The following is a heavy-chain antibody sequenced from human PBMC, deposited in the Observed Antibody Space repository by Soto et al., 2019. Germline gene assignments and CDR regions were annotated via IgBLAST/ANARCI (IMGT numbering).Heavy chain of an antibody. V-gene: IGHV3-9*01. CDR2: VTLNSGTI. J-gene: IGHJ4*02. Sequence: EVQLVESGGGLVQPGGSLRLSCAVSGFTFHDSAMHWVRQAPGKCLERVSSVTLNSGTIGYADSVQGRFTVSRDNARNSMYLQMNSVRAEDTALYFCAKGLCVGTCPFDYWGQGTLVTVSS. CDR1: GFTFHDSA. D-gene: IGHD2-21*01. CDR3: AKGLCVGTCPFDY.